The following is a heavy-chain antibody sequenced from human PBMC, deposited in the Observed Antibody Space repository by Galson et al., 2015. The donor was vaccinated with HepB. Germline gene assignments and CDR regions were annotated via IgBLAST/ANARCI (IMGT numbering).Heavy chain of an antibody. CDR3: ARGDDSSGYYLGSFAY. CDR2: IYYSGST. D-gene: IGHD3-22*01. J-gene: IGHJ4*02. V-gene: IGHV4-59*01. Sequence: ATLSLTCTASGASISSYYWRWRRQPPGQGLEWTGSIYYSGSTNYNPSLKSRVTISVDTSKNQFSLKLSSVTAADTAVYYCARGDDSSGYYLGSFAYWGQGTLVTVSS. CDR1: GASISSYY.